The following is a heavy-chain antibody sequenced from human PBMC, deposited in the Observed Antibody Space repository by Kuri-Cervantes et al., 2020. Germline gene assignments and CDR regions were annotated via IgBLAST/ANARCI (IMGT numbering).Heavy chain of an antibody. Sequence: GESLKISCAASGFTFSTYAMSWVRQAPGKGLEWVSAVSGSGDSTYYADSVKGRFTISRDNAKNSLYLQMNSLRAEDTAVYYCARDSPYYYDSGGYQRGYFDLWGRGTLVTVSS. J-gene: IGHJ2*01. D-gene: IGHD3-22*01. CDR3: ARDSPYYYDSGGYQRGYFDL. CDR2: VSGSGDST. CDR1: GFTFSTYA. V-gene: IGHV3-23*01.